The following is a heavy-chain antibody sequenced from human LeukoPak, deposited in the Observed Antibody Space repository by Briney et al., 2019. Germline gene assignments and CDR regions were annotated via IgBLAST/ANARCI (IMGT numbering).Heavy chain of an antibody. D-gene: IGHD3-10*01. CDR3: ARDNYGSAAYYYYGMDV. J-gene: IGHJ6*02. CDR1: GFTFTSYG. V-gene: IGHV3-33*01. CDR2: IWYDGSKK. Sequence: GGSLRLSCAASGFTFTSYGMNWVRQAPGKGLEWGALIWYDGSKKYYADSVKGGFTISRDNSKSTLYLQMNSLRAEDTAVYSCARDNYGSAAYYYYGMDVWGQGTTVTVSS.